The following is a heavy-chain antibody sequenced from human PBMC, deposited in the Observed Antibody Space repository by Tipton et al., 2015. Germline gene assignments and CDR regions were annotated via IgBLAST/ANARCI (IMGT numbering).Heavy chain of an antibody. CDR3: ARTVSVFGAVDDWFDP. CDR1: GGSISSTSFY. V-gene: IGHV4-31*03. J-gene: IGHJ5*02. CDR2: IYKSGIT. Sequence: TLSLTCTVSGGSISSTSFYWAWIRQHPGKGLEWIGRIYKSGITDYTPSLKSRVSISVDTSKNQFSLKLSSVSAADTAVYYCARTVSVFGAVDDWFDPWGQGILVTVSS. D-gene: IGHD3-3*01.